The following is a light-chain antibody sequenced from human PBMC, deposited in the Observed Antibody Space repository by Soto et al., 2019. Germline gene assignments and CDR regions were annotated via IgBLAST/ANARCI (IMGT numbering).Light chain of an antibody. Sequence: EIVLTQSPGTLSLSPGERATLSCRASQSISSSYLAWYQQKPGQAPRLLIYAASSRATGIPDRFSGSGSGTDFTLTISNLEPEDFAVYYCQQYGSSSYTFGQGTQLEIK. J-gene: IGKJ2*01. CDR3: QQYGSSSYT. CDR1: QSISSSY. V-gene: IGKV3-20*01. CDR2: AAS.